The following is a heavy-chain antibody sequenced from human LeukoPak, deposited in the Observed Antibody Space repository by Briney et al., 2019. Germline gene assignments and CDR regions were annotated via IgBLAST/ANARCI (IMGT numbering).Heavy chain of an antibody. CDR1: GFTFSSYA. Sequence: GGSLRLSCAASGFTFSSYAMHWVRQAPGKGLEWVAVISYDGSNKYYADSVKGRFTISRDNSKNTLYLQMNSLRAEDTAVYYCASHGPTTYYYDSSGYAPLKYWGQGTLVTVSS. V-gene: IGHV3-30-3*01. J-gene: IGHJ4*02. CDR3: ASHGPTTYYYDSSGYAPLKY. D-gene: IGHD3-22*01. CDR2: ISYDGSNK.